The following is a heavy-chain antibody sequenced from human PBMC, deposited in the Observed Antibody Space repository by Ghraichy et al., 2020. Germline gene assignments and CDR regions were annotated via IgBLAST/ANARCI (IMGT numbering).Heavy chain of an antibody. Sequence: ASVKVSCKASGYTFTGYYMHWVRQAPGQGLEWMGWINPNSGGTNYAQKFQGRVTMTRDTSISTAYMELSRLRSDDTAVYYCARDLSPTEGGDLDYWGQGTLVTVSS. D-gene: IGHD2-21*02. V-gene: IGHV1-2*02. J-gene: IGHJ4*02. CDR1: GYTFTGYY. CDR2: INPNSGGT. CDR3: ARDLSPTEGGDLDY.